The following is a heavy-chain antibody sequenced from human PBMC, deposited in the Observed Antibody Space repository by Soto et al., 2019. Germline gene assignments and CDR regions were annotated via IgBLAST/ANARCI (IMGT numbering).Heavy chain of an antibody. Sequence: EVQLVESGGGLVKPGGSLRLSCAASGFTFSSHTMNWVRQAPGKGLEWVSSITSNSRGVFYADSVKGRFTISRDNAKNSLYLQMNSLRVEHTAVYYCVREVEGFDYWGQGTLVTVSS. V-gene: IGHV3-21*01. CDR3: VREVEGFDY. D-gene: IGHD1-1*01. J-gene: IGHJ4*02. CDR1: GFTFSSHT. CDR2: ITSNSRGV.